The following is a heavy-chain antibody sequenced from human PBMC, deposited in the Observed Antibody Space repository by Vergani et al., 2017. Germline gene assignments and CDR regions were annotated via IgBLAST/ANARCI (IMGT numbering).Heavy chain of an antibody. CDR2: ISYDGSNK. CDR3: AKERRRLTMILEGGDY. J-gene: IGHJ4*02. V-gene: IGHV3-30*18. Sequence: QVQLVESGGGVVQPGRSLRLSCAASGFTFISSGMHWVRQAPGKGLEWVAVISYDGSNKYYADSVKGRFTISRDNFKNTLYLQMNSLRAEDTAVYYCAKERRRLTMILEGGDYWSQGTLVTVSS. CDR1: GFTFISSG. D-gene: IGHD3-22*01.